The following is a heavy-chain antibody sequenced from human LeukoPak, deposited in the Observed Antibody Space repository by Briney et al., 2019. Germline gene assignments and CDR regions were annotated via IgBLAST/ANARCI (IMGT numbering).Heavy chain of an antibody. J-gene: IGHJ4*02. Sequence: GGSLRLSCVASGFSFSTYAMNWVRQAPGKGPEWMSHICRTRRTQYYPDSVKGRFTIPRENPKNSLCLQINSLREGDRAGYYGGRVFVLWGQGTLVTVSS. CDR2: ICRTRRTQ. CDR3: GRVFVL. V-gene: IGHV3-48*02. CDR1: GFSFSTYA. D-gene: IGHD3-10*02.